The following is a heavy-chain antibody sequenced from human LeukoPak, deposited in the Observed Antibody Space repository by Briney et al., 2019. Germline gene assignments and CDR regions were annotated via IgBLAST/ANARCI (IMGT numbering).Heavy chain of an antibody. CDR2: MNPNRGDA. CDR1: GYTFTGYY. V-gene: IGHV1-2*02. D-gene: IGHD2-15*01. CDR3: GRRRIDCSDTGCYVDY. Sequence: ASVKVSCKASGYTFTGYYIHWMRQAPGQGLEWMGWMNPNRGDASYAQKFQGRVTMTRDTPINTAYMELSGLTSDDTAVYYCGRRRIDCSDTGCYVDYWGQGTLVTVSS. J-gene: IGHJ4*02.